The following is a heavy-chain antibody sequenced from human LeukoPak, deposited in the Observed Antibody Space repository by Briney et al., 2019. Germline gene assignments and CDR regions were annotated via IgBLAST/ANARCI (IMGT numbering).Heavy chain of an antibody. Sequence: GASVKVSCXTSGYTFTGYYIHWVRQAPGQGLEWLGRIDPNSGGTSYAHNFQGRVTMTRDTSISTAYMDLSSLRSDDTAVYYCARDSRVSGDYWGQGTLVTVSS. CDR2: IDPNSGGT. D-gene: IGHD2-2*01. CDR1: GYTFTGYY. V-gene: IGHV1-2*06. CDR3: ARDSRVSGDY. J-gene: IGHJ4*02.